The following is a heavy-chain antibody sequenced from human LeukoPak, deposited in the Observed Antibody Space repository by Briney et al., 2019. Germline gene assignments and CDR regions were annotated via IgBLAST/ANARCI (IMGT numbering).Heavy chain of an antibody. CDR1: GGTFNTHI. Sequence: GSSVKVSCTSSGGTFNTHIFNWVRQAPGQGLEWMGSITPIIGTTKYAQRFQGRVTITADTSTSTAYLELSSLRSEDTAVYYCASGVSGRLDYWGQGTLVTVSS. CDR2: ITPIIGTT. J-gene: IGHJ4*02. CDR3: ASGVSGRLDY. V-gene: IGHV1-69*08. D-gene: IGHD5-12*01.